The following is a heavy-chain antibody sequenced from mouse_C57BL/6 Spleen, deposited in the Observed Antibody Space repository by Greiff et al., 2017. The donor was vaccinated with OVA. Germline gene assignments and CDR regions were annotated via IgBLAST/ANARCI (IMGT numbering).Heavy chain of an antibody. CDR1: GYTFTSYG. D-gene: IGHD2-4*01. J-gene: IGHJ4*01. V-gene: IGHV1-81*01. CDR3: ARSGNYDEDYAMDY. Sequence: VQLQQSGAELARPGASVKLSCKASGYTFTSYGISWVKQRTGQGLEWIGEIYPRSGNTYYNEKFKGKATLTADKSSSTAYMELRSLTSEDSAVDFCARSGNYDEDYAMDYWGQGTSVTVSS. CDR2: IYPRSGNT.